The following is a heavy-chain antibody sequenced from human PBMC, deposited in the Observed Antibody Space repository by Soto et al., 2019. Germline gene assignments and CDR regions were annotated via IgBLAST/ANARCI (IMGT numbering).Heavy chain of an antibody. Sequence: AIGTAGDTYYPGSVKGRFTISRENAKNSLYLQMNSLRAGDTVVYYCARVAAGYYYYGMDVWGQGTTVTVSS. D-gene: IGHD6-25*01. CDR3: ARVAAGYYYYGMDV. J-gene: IGHJ6*02. V-gene: IGHV3-13*01. CDR2: IGTAGDT.